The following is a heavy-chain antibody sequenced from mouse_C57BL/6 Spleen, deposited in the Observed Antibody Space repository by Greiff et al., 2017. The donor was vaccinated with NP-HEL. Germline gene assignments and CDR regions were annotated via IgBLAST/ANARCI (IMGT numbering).Heavy chain of an antibody. CDR2: INPNNGGT. V-gene: IGHV1-26*01. CDR3: LYYYGSSLYYAMDY. J-gene: IGHJ4*01. D-gene: IGHD1-1*01. CDR1: GYTFTDYY. Sequence: EVQLQQSGPELVKPGASVKISCKASGYTFTDYYMNWVKQSHGKSLEWIGDINPNNGGTSYNQKFKGKATLTVDKSSSTAYMELRSLTSEDSAVYYCLYYYGSSLYYAMDYWGQGTSVTVSS.